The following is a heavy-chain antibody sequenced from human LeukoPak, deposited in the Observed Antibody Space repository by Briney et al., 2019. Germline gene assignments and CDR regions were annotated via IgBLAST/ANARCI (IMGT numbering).Heavy chain of an antibody. D-gene: IGHD3-3*01. CDR2: IYYSGST. J-gene: IGHJ5*02. V-gene: IGHV4-31*03. CDR1: GGSISSGGYY. Sequence: SQILSLTCTVSGGSISSGGYYWSWIRQHPGKGLEWIGYIYYSGSTNYNPSLKSRVTISVDTSKNQFSLKLSSVTAADTAVYYCARKVYDFWSGYYTTRGNWFDPWGQGTLVTVSS. CDR3: ARKVYDFWSGYYTTRGNWFDP.